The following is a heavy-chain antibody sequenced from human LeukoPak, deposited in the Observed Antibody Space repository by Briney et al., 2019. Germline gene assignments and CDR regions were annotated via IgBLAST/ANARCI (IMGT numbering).Heavy chain of an antibody. V-gene: IGHV3-30*18. CDR1: GFTFGSYG. CDR2: ISYDGSNK. Sequence: GRSPRLSCAASGFTFGSYGMHWVRQAPGKGLEWVAVISYDGSNKYYADSVKGRFTISRDNSKNTLYLQMNSLRAEDTAVYYCAKVVYYGSGSLGGFDYWGQGTLVTVSS. D-gene: IGHD3-10*01. CDR3: AKVVYYGSGSLGGFDY. J-gene: IGHJ4*02.